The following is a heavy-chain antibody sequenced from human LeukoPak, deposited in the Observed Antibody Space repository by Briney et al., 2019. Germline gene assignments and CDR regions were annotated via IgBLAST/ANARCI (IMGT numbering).Heavy chain of an antibody. CDR2: INHNEST. D-gene: IGHD6-6*01. V-gene: IGHV4-34*01. J-gene: IGHJ3*02. Sequence: SETLSLTCAVYGGSFSGYYWSWIRQPPGKGLEWIGEINHNESTHYNPSLLSRVTISIDLSKSQFSLKLSSVTAADTAVYYCARVTYSSSSISLDAFDIWGQGTMVTVSS. CDR1: GGSFSGYY. CDR3: ARVTYSSSSISLDAFDI.